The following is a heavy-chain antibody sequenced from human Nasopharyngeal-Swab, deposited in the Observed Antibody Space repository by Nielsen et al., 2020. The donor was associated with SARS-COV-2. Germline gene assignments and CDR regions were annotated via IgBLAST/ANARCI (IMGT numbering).Heavy chain of an antibody. V-gene: IGHV1-69*10. CDR2: IVPALGLP. D-gene: IGHD3-22*01. J-gene: IGHJ4*02. CDR1: GDTFTNSA. CDR3: ARRGRDRFDANGYYYGRYFDY. Sequence: SVKVSCKTSGDTFTNSAISWVRQAPGQGLEWMGGIVPALGLPNYAQKFRGRVTISADRSTTTSYLELSSLRSEDTAIYYCARRGRDRFDANGYYYGRYFDYWGQGTLVTVSS.